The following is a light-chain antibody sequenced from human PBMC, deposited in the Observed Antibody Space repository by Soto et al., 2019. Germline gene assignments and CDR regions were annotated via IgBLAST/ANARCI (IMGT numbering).Light chain of an antibody. CDR2: GAS. CDR3: QQYGSSPPIT. J-gene: IGKJ5*01. Sequence: EIVLTQSPGTLSLSPGERATLSCRASQSVSSSYLAWYQQKPGQAPRLLIYGASSRATGIPDRFSGSGSGTDFTLTISRLEPEDFAVYYCQQYGSSPPITFVHGTRLEIX. CDR1: QSVSSSY. V-gene: IGKV3-20*01.